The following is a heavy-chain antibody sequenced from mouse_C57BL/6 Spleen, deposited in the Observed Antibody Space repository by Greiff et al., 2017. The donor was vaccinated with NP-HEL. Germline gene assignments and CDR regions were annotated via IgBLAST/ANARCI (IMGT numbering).Heavy chain of an antibody. D-gene: IGHD3-2*02. CDR3: ASLDSSGYGFAY. CDR2: IYPGDGDT. J-gene: IGHJ3*01. CDR1: GYAFSSSW. Sequence: QVQLPQSGPELVKPGASVKLSCKASGYAFSSSWLNWVKQRPGKGLEWVGRIYPGDGDTHYNGKFKGKATLTADKSSSTAYMQLSSLTSEDSAVYFCASLDSSGYGFAYWGKGTLVTVSA. V-gene: IGHV1-82*01.